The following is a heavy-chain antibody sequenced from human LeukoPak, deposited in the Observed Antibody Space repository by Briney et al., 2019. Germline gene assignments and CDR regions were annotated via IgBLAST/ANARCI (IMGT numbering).Heavy chain of an antibody. Sequence: SETLSLTCTVSGYSISSGYYWGWIRQPPGKGLEWIGSIYHSGSTYYNPSLKSRVTISVDTSKNQFSLKLSSVTAADTAVYYCARVRVAATTLTFDYWGQGTLVTVSS. D-gene: IGHD2-15*01. V-gene: IGHV4-38-2*02. CDR2: IYHSGST. CDR1: GYSISSGYY. J-gene: IGHJ4*02. CDR3: ARVRVAATTLTFDY.